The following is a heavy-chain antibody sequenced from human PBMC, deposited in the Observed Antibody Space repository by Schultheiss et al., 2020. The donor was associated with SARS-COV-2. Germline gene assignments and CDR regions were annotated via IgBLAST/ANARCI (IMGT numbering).Heavy chain of an antibody. J-gene: IGHJ4*02. CDR2: IYYSGST. D-gene: IGHD3-22*01. CDR3: ARHETRGRDSSGYNYFDH. CDR1: GGSISSGGYS. Sequence: SETLSLTCTVSGGSISSGGYSWSWIRQQPGKGLEWIGSIYYSGSTYYNPSLKSRVTISVDTSKNQFSLRLSSVTAADTAVYYCARHETRGRDSSGYNYFDHWGQGTLVTVSS. V-gene: IGHV4-30-2*03.